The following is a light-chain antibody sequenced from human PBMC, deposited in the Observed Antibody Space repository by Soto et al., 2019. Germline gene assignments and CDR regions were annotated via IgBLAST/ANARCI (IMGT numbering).Light chain of an antibody. CDR3: QQRYSWWT. V-gene: IGKV3-11*01. Sequence: EIVLTQSPATLSLSPGERATLSCRASQSVDTFLAWYQQKPGQAPRLLISDASNRATGIPARFSGSGSGTDFTLTISSLEPEDVAVYYCQQRYSWWTFGRGTKLEIK. J-gene: IGKJ1*01. CDR2: DAS. CDR1: QSVDTF.